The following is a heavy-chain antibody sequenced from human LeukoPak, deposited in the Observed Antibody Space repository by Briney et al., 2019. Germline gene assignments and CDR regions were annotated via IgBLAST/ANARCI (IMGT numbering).Heavy chain of an antibody. CDR1: GFSMSVYW. CDR3: ARDWGAYYHFFDY. J-gene: IGHJ4*02. Sequence: PGGSPRLSCEASGFSMSVYWMSWVRQAPGKGLEWVGNIKQDGSERNYVDSVKGRFTISRDNAKKSLYLQINSLRAEDTAVYYCARDWGAYYHFFDYWGQGTLVTVSS. D-gene: IGHD3-22*01. CDR2: IKQDGSER. V-gene: IGHV3-7*01.